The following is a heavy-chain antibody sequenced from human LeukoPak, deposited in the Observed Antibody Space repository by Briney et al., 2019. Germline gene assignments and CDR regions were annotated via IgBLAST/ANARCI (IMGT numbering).Heavy chain of an antibody. J-gene: IGHJ5*02. V-gene: IGHV4-59*01. D-gene: IGHD3-3*01. CDR3: ARGDVVNYDFWSGPWGDNWFDP. Sequence: PSETLSLTCTVSGGSISNYYWSWVRQPPGKGLEWIGYIYYSGSNNYNPSLKSRVTISVDTSKNQFSLKLSSVTAADTAVYYCARGDVVNYDFWSGPWGDNWFDPWGQGTLVTVSS. CDR1: GGSISNYY. CDR2: IYYSGSN.